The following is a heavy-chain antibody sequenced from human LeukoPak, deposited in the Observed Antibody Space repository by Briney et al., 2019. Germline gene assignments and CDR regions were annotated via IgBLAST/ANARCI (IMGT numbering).Heavy chain of an antibody. V-gene: IGHV3-48*02. CDR2: ISSSSSTI. CDR3: ARGTSSSWYLGWFDP. J-gene: IGHJ5*02. D-gene: IGHD6-13*01. Sequence: PGGSLRLSCAASGFTFSSYSMNWVRQAPGKGLERVSYISSSSSTIYYADSVKGRFTISRDNAKNSLYLQMNSLRDEDTAVYYCARGTSSSWYLGWFDPWGQGTLVTVSS. CDR1: GFTFSSYS.